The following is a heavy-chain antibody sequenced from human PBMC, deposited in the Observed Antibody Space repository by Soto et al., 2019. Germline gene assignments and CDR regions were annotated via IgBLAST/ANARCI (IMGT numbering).Heavy chain of an antibody. CDR1: AFSLSTGGVG. CDR3: IQSRCGGDCLQSYASYYYYGMDV. D-gene: IGHD2-21*02. Sequence: QITLKESGPTLVKPTQTLTLTCTFSAFSLSTGGVGVVWIRQPPGKALEWLALIYWDDDKRYSPSLRSRLTITKDTSKNQVVLTMTNMDPVDTATYYCIQSRCGGDCLQSYASYYYYGMDVWCQGTTVTVSS. J-gene: IGHJ6*02. CDR2: IYWDDDK. V-gene: IGHV2-5*02.